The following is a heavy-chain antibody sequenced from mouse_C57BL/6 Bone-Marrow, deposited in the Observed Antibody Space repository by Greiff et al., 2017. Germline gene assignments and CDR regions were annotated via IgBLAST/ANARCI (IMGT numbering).Heavy chain of an antibody. CDR2: IDPSESYT. CDR1: GYTFTSYW. V-gene: IGHV1-50*01. J-gene: IGHJ1*03. D-gene: IGHD4-1*01. CDR3: ASNWDRYFDV. Sequence: VQLQQPGAELVKPGASVKLSCKASGYTFTSYWMQWVKQRPGQGLEWIGEIDPSESYTNYKQKFKGKATLTVDTSSSTAYMQLSSLTSEDSAVYYCASNWDRYFDVWGTGTTVTVSS.